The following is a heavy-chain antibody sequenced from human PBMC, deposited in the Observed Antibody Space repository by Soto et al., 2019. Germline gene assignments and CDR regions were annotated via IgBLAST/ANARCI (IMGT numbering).Heavy chain of an antibody. V-gene: IGHV3-23*01. D-gene: IGHD2-21*02. CDR2: SSDRRTGNT. CDR1: GFTFSSYT. Sequence: GGSLRLSCAASGFTFSSYTLNWVRRAPGKGLEWVATSSDRRTGNTHYSDSVRGRFTLSRDYSRNILFLQMDSLRADDTALYYCTTWLTAHSDYSGRGTQVTVSS. J-gene: IGHJ4*02. CDR3: TTWLTAHSDY.